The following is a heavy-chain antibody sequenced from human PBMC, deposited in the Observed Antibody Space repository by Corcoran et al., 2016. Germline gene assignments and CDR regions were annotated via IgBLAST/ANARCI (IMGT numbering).Heavy chain of an antibody. CDR3: ARRHYGDYAVDAFYI. V-gene: IGHV1-18*01. D-gene: IGHD4-17*01. CDR1: GYSFTSYG. Sequence: QVQLVQYGAEVKKPGASVKVSCKASGYSFTSYGISWVRQDPGQGLEWRGWIRDYNGNTNYAKKLQGRVTMTTDTSTSTAYMVLRSLRSDDTAVYFCARRHYGDYAVDAFYIWSQGTMVTVSS. J-gene: IGHJ3*02. CDR2: IRDYNGNT.